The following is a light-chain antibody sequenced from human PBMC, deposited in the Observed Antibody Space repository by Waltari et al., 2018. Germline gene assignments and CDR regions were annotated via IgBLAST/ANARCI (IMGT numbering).Light chain of an antibody. CDR1: QSVGRT. V-gene: IGKV3-20*01. CDR2: GAS. Sequence: EIVLTQSPGTLSLSPRERATLSCWTSQSVGRTLAWYQQKPGPPPRLLIYGASIRATGIPDRFSGSGSGTDFSLTISRLEPEDFAVYYCQHYVRLPVTFGQGTKVEIK. CDR3: QHYVRLPVT. J-gene: IGKJ1*01.